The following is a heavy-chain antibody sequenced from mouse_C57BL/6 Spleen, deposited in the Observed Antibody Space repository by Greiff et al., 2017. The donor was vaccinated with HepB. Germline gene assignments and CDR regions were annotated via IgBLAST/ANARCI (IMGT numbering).Heavy chain of an antibody. CDR1: GYTFTDYN. D-gene: IGHD2-5*01. CDR2: INPNNGGT. Sequence: EVQLQQSGPELVKPGASVKMSCKASGYTFTDYNMHWVKQSHGKSLEWIGYINPNNGGTSYNQKFKGKATLTVNKSSSTAYMELRSLTSEDSAFYYCARDSNQLYYYAMDYWGQGTSVTVSS. V-gene: IGHV1-22*01. J-gene: IGHJ4*01. CDR3: ARDSNQLYYYAMDY.